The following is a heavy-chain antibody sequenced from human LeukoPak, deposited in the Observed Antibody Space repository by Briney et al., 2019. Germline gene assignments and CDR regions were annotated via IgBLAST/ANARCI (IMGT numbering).Heavy chain of an antibody. V-gene: IGHV1-69*02. CDR2: IIPILGIA. CDR1: GYTCTSYY. Sequence: GASVKVSCKASGYTCTSYYMNWVQQAPGQGLEWMGRIIPILGIANYAQKFQGRVTITADKSTSTAYMELSSLRSEDTAVYYCARLPSPGSGWYGGFDYWGQGTLVTVSS. CDR3: ARLPSPGSGWYGGFDY. D-gene: IGHD6-19*01. J-gene: IGHJ4*02.